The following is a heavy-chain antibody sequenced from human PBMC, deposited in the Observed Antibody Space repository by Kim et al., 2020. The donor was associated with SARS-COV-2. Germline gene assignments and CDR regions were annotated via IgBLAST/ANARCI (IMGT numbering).Heavy chain of an antibody. V-gene: IGHV3-74*01. CDR3: VRGYGGSLDY. CDR1: GFTFSSYW. D-gene: IGHD4-17*01. CDR2: INPDGDTR. J-gene: IGHJ4*02. Sequence: GGSLRLSCAASGFTFSSYWMHWVRQVPGKGLVWVSNINPDGDTRFYAASVKGRFTISRDNSKNTLYLQVNTLGAEDTALYYCVRGYGGSLDYWGRGTLLTVSS.